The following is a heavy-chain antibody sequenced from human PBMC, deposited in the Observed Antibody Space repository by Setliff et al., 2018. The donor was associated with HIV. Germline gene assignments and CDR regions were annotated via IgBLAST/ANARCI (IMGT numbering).Heavy chain of an antibody. V-gene: IGHV1-46*01. D-gene: IGHD1-26*01. Sequence: ASVKVSCKASGYTFTRYFMHCVRQAPGQGLEWLGMINPSGGSISYAQKFQGRVTMTRDTSASTVFVELNSARSEDTAVYYCARAGSGSPLILFDYWGQGTLVTVSS. CDR3: ARAGSGSPLILFDY. CDR1: GYTFTRYF. J-gene: IGHJ4*02. CDR2: INPSGGSI.